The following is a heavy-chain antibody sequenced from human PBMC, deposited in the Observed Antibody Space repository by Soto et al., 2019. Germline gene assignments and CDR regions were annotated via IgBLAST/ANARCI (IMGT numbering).Heavy chain of an antibody. CDR1: GYSFTAQF. V-gene: IGHV1-2*02. CDR3: ARRGYTYGFDY. J-gene: IGHJ4*02. D-gene: IGHD5-18*01. Sequence: ASVKVSCTAPGYSFTAQFIHWVRQAPGQGLEWMGWITPNSGNTHLAQKFQGRVSLTRDTSVSTAYMELSSLTSDDTAVYYCARRGYTYGFDYWGQGTLVTVS. CDR2: ITPNSGNT.